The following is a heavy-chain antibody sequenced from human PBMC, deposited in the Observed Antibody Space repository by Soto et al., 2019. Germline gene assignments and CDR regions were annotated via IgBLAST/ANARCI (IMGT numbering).Heavy chain of an antibody. D-gene: IGHD3-10*01. CDR1: GYTFTDHG. Sequence: QVQLVQSGPEVKKPGASVTVSCKTSGYTFTDHGIDWVRQAPGQGLEWVGWVSSYNGNTNYAYHLKDRVIMTTDASTSTAYMELRGLRSDDTAVDYCAREVEGSYSPADFWGQGTPVTVSS. J-gene: IGHJ4*02. CDR3: AREVEGSYSPADF. CDR2: VSSYNGNT. V-gene: IGHV1-18*01.